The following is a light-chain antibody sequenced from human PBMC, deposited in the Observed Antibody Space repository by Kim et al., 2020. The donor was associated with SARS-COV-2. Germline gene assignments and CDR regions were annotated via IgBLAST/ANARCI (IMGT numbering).Light chain of an antibody. V-gene: IGLV2-14*03. CDR2: DVN. J-gene: IGLJ3*02. CDR1: SSDVGVYNY. Sequence: QSALTQPASVSGSPGQSITISCAGASSDVGVYNYVSWYQQHPDKAPKLIIYDVNSRPSGVSNRFSGSKSGNTASLTISGLQAEDEADYYCSSYTSINTRVFGGGTQLTVL. CDR3: SSYTSINTRV.